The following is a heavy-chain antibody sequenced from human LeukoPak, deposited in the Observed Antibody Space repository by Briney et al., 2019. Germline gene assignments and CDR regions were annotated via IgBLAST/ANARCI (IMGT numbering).Heavy chain of an antibody. Sequence: GGSLRLSCAASGFTFSSYAMSWVRQAPGKGLEWVSAISGSGGSTYYADSVKGRFTISRDNSKNTLYLQMNSLRAEDTAVYYCAKDWAVTTGLSASGKDYWGQGTLVTVSS. CDR3: AKDWAVTTGLSASGKDY. D-gene: IGHD4-17*01. CDR2: ISGSGGST. CDR1: GFTFSSYA. V-gene: IGHV3-23*01. J-gene: IGHJ4*02.